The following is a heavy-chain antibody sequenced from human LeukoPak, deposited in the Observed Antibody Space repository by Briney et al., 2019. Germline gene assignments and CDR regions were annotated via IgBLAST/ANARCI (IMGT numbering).Heavy chain of an antibody. Sequence: GGSLRLSCAASGFTFSSYAMSWVRQAPGKGLEWVSRINSDGSSTSYADSVKGRFTISRDNAKNTLYLQMNSLRAEDTAVYYCARRGIAAAGDYWGQGTLVTVSS. V-gene: IGHV3-74*01. CDR3: ARRGIAAAGDY. CDR1: GFTFSSYA. CDR2: INSDGSST. D-gene: IGHD6-13*01. J-gene: IGHJ4*02.